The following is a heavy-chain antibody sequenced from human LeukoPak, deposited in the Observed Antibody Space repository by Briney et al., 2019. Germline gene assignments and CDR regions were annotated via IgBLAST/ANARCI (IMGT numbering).Heavy chain of an antibody. V-gene: IGHV4-59*04. Sequence: PSETLSLTCTVSGGSISSYYWSWIRQPPGKGLEWIGNIFSGSTYYNPSLKSRVTISVDTSKNQFSLKLSSVTAADTAVYYCARQDVVVPAALIDYWGQGTLVTVSS. CDR3: ARQDVVVPAALIDY. CDR2: IFSGST. D-gene: IGHD2-2*01. J-gene: IGHJ4*02. CDR1: GGSISSYY.